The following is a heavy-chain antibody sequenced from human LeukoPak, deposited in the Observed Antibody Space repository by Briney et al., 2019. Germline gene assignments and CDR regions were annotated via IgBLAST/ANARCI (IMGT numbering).Heavy chain of an antibody. CDR1: GFTFSSYW. D-gene: IGHD3-22*01. Sequence: SGGSLRLSCAASGFTFSSYWMSWVSQAPGKGLEWVANIKQDGSERYYVDSVKGRFTIYRDNAKDSLYLQMNSLRAEDTAVYYCARVESAPSGYFQYYFDYWGQGTLVTVSS. CDR3: ARVESAPSGYFQYYFDY. CDR2: IKQDGSER. V-gene: IGHV3-7*03. J-gene: IGHJ4*02.